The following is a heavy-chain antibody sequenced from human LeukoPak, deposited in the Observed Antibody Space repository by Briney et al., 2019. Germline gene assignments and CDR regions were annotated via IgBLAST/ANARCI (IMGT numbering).Heavy chain of an antibody. CDR3: ARGTTIFGVVIIASY. D-gene: IGHD3-3*01. CDR2: IIPILGIA. Sequence: GASVKVSCKASGGTFSSYTISWVRQAPGQGLEWMGRIIPILGIANYAQKFQGRVTITADKSTSTAYMELSSLRSEDTAVYYYARGTTIFGVVIIASYWGQGTLVTVSS. V-gene: IGHV1-69*02. CDR1: GGTFSSYT. J-gene: IGHJ4*02.